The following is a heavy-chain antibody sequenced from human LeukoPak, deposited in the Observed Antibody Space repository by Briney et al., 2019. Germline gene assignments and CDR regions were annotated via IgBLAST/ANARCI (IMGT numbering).Heavy chain of an antibody. D-gene: IGHD3-10*01. V-gene: IGHV3-74*03. J-gene: IGHJ4*02. CDR2: INSDESST. CDR3: ASSTRGVFDY. Sequence: GGPLRLSCAACGFSFGNYWMQWLRQAPGKGMVWVSRINSDESSTMYADSVKGRFTISRDNAKNTLYLQMNSLRAEDTAVYFCASSTRGVFDYWGQGTLVTVSS. CDR1: GFSFGNYW.